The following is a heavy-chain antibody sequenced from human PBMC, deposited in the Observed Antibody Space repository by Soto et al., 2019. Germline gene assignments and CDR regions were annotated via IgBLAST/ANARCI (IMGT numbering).Heavy chain of an antibody. Sequence: EVQLVESGGGLVKPGGSLRLSCAASGFTFSSYSMNWVRQAPGKGLEWVSSISSSSSYIYYADLVKGRFTISRDNGKXSXYLQMNRLRAEDTAVYYCASVKAEDGEIYYYYGMDVWGQGTTVTVSS. CDR2: ISSSSSYI. V-gene: IGHV3-21*01. CDR3: ASVKAEDGEIYYYYGMDV. D-gene: IGHD4-17*01. CDR1: GFTFSSYS. J-gene: IGHJ6*02.